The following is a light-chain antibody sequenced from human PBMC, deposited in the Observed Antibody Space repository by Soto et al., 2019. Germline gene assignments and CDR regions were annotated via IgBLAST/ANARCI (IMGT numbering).Light chain of an antibody. J-gene: IGKJ1*01. CDR1: QRVSSSY. V-gene: IGKV3-20*01. CDR2: DAS. Sequence: ENVLTQSPGTLSLSPGERATLSCRASQRVSSSYLAWYQQKPGQPPSLLIFDASNRASGVPDSFSGSGSGTVFPLTISSLEPEDFAVYYCQQYGSSSPSWTFGQGTKVEIK. CDR3: QQYGSSSPSWT.